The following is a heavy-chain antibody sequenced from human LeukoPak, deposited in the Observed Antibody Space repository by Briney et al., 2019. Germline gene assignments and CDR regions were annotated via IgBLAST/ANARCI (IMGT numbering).Heavy chain of an antibody. CDR1: GGSVSSGGCY. D-gene: IGHD2-8*01. CDR3: TRENGAFSPFGF. Sequence: SETLSLTCTVSGGSVSSGGCYWSWVRQAPGQGLEWIGEISLSGLTNYNSSLSSRVTISLDRAKNHLSLNLRSVTAADTAIYYCTRENGAFSPFGFWGQGTVVTVSS. V-gene: IGHV4-61*03. CDR2: ISLSGLT. J-gene: IGHJ4*02.